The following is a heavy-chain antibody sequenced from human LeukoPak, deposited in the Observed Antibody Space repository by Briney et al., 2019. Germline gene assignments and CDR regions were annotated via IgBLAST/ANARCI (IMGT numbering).Heavy chain of an antibody. CDR1: GGSISSGSYY. Sequence: SETLSLTCTVSGGSISSGSYYWSWIRQPAGKELEWIGRIYTSGSTNYNPSLKSRVTISVDTSKNQFSLKLSSVTAADTAVYYCARGGYYGSFYWGQGTLVTVSS. J-gene: IGHJ4*02. V-gene: IGHV4-61*02. CDR3: ARGGYYGSFY. D-gene: IGHD3-10*01. CDR2: IYTSGST.